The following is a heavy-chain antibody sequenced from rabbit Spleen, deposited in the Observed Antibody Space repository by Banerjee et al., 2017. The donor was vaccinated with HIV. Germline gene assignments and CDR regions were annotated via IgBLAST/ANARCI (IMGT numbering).Heavy chain of an antibody. CDR2: IDDGFSRYA. CDR1: GFSFTRAYW. Sequence: QEQLVESGGGLVQPGASLTLTCTASGFSFTRAYWRCWVRQAPGKGLEWIACIDDGFSRYAYYASWAKGRFTISEPSWTTVTLQMNSLTAADTATYFCARDCDSSGWGDFYGMDLWGPGTLVTVS. V-gene: IGHV1S45*01. J-gene: IGHJ6*01. CDR3: ARDCDSSGWGDFYGMDL. D-gene: IGHD4-1*01.